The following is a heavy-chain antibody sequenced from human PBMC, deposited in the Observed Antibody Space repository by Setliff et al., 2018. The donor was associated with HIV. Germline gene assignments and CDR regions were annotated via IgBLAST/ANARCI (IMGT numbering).Heavy chain of an antibody. J-gene: IGHJ4*02. CDR3: ASGYGSGSYPGD. V-gene: IGHV4-39*07. Sequence: SETLSLTCTVSGGSISSSSYYWGWIRQLPGKGLEWIGSVYYSGTTYYNPSLESRVTISVDTSKNQFSLKLSSVTAADTAVYYCASGYGSGSYPGDWGQGTLVTVSS. D-gene: IGHD3-10*01. CDR2: VYYSGTT. CDR1: GGSISSSSYY.